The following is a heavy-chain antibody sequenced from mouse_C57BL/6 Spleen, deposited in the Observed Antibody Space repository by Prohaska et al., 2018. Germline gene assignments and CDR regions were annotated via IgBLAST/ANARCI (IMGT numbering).Heavy chain of an antibody. D-gene: IGHD1-1*01. J-gene: IGHJ4*01. CDR2: IRNKANGYTT. Sequence: EVKLLESGGGLVQPGGSLSLSCAASGFTFTDYYMSWVRKPPGKALQWLGFIRNKANGYTTEYSASVKGRFTISRDNSQSILYLQMNALRAEDSATYYCARYYYGSSYAMDYWGQGTSVTVST. CDR1: GFTFTDYY. V-gene: IGHV7-3*01. CDR3: ARYYYGSSYAMDY.